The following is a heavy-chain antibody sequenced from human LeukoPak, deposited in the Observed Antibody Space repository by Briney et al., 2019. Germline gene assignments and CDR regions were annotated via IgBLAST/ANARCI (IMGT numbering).Heavy chain of an antibody. CDR3: AGLLVPAAYYGMDV. V-gene: IGHV3-30-3*01. J-gene: IGHJ6*02. Sequence: GGSLRLSCAASGFTFSSYAMHWVRQAPGKGLEWVAVISYDGSNKYYADSVKGRFTISRDNSKNTLYLQMSSLRAEDTAVYYCAGLLVPAAYYGMDVWGQGTTVTVSS. CDR2: ISYDGSNK. D-gene: IGHD2-2*01. CDR1: GFTFSSYA.